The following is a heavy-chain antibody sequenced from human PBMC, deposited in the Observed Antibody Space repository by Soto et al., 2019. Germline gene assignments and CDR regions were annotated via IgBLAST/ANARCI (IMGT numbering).Heavy chain of an antibody. V-gene: IGHV5-51*01. CDR1: GFSFRNFW. J-gene: IGHJ4*02. D-gene: IGHD2-8*01. Sequence: GESLKISCLGSGFSFRNFWIGWVRQMPGRGLEWMGIIYPGDSDTKYTPSFQGRVTISVDSSINTAYLQWTSLEASDTAIYYCARQYGVSLDYWGQGTLVTVSS. CDR3: ARQYGVSLDY. CDR2: IYPGDSDT.